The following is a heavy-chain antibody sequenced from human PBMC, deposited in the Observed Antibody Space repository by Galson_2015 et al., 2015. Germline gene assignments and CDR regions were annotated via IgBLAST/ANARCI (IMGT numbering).Heavy chain of an antibody. Sequence: SMRLSCAASGFTFSSYGMHWVRQAPGKGLEWVAVISYDGSNKYYADSVTGRFTISRDNSNITLYLQMNILRAEDQAVYYCAKEQNPIIVVACIQLAPDWGQGTLVTVSS. V-gene: IGHV3-30*18. CDR2: ISYDGSNK. CDR3: AKEQNPIIVVACIQLAPD. CDR1: GFTFSSYG. D-gene: IGHD6-19*01. J-gene: IGHJ4*02.